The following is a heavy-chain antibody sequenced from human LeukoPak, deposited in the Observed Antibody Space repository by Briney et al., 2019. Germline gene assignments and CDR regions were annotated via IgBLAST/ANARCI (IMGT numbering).Heavy chain of an antibody. D-gene: IGHD1-1*01. CDR2: ITHSGDS. CDR1: GGFFSGYY. V-gene: IGHV4-34*01. J-gene: IGHJ4*02. CDR3: ARVGRTFVSR. Sequence: SETLSLTCAVYGGFFSGYYWSWIRQPPGKGLEWIGEITHSGDSNYNPSLKSRITISVDTSKNQFSLKLSSVTAADTAVYYCARVGRTFVSRWGQGTLAIVSS.